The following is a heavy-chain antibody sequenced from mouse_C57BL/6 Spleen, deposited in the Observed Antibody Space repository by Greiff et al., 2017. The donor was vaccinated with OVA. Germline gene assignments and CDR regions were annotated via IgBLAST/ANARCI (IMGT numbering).Heavy chain of an antibody. CDR1: GFSLTSYG. D-gene: IGHD2-4*01. CDR2: IWSGGST. J-gene: IGHJ4*01. Sequence: VMLVESGPGLVQPSQSLSITCTVSGFSLTSYGVHWVRQSPGKGLEWLGVIWSGGSTDYNAAFISRLSISKDNSKSQVFFKMNSLQADDTAIYYCATIYYDYDGYYYAMDYWGQGTSVTVSS. V-gene: IGHV2-2*01. CDR3: ATIYYDYDGYYYAMDY.